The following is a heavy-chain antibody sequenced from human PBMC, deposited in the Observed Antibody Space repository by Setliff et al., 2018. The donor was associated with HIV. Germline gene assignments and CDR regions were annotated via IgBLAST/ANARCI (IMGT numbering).Heavy chain of an antibody. CDR1: GFIFNNYA. J-gene: IGHJ6*02. V-gene: IGHV3-23*01. D-gene: IGHD4-17*01. Sequence: GGSLRLSCVASGFIFNNYAMSWVRQVPGKGLEGVSTISDGVERTYYADSVKGRFTISRDNSKNTLYLQMNSLRAEDTAVYYCAKRGKIDYGYADYYYYYGMDVWGQGTTVTVSS. CDR2: ISDGVERT. CDR3: AKRGKIDYGYADYYYYYGMDV.